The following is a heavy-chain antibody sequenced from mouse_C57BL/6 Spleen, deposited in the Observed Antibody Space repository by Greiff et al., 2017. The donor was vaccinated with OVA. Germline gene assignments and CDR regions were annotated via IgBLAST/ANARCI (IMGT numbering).Heavy chain of an antibody. CDR3: ARTGHLRRLDY. D-gene: IGHD3-2*02. CDR2: LYPRSGNP. Sequence: QVQLQQSGAELARPGASVKLSCKASGYTFTSYGLSWVKQSTGQGLEWIGELYPRSGNPYSNEKFKGKATLTADKSSSTAYMELRRLTSEDSAVFFCARTGHLRRLDYWGQGTTLTVSS. J-gene: IGHJ2*01. V-gene: IGHV1-81*01. CDR1: GYTFTSYG.